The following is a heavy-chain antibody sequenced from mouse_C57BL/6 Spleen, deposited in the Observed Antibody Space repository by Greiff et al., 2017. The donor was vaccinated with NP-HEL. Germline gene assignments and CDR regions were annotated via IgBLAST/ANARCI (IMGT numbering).Heavy chain of an antibody. D-gene: IGHD2-3*01. J-gene: IGHJ4*01. Sequence: VQLQQSGAELVMPGASVKLSCKASGYTFTSYWMHWVKQRPGQGLEWIGEIDPSDSYTNYNQKFKGKSTLTVDKSSSTAYMQLSSLTSEDSAVYYCARRDGYYVDAMDYWGQGTSVTVSS. CDR2: IDPSDSYT. CDR1: GYTFTSYW. CDR3: ARRDGYYVDAMDY. V-gene: IGHV1-69*01.